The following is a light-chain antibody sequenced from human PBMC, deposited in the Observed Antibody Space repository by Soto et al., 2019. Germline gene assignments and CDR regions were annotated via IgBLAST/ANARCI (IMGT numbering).Light chain of an antibody. V-gene: IGLV2-23*02. Sequence: QSVLTQPASVSGSPGQSITISCTGTSSDVGSYDLVSWYQQHPGNAPKLMIYEVSKRPSGVSDRFSGSESGNTASLTISGLQSDDEADYYCCSYATTTLFGGGTKLTVL. CDR3: CSYATTTL. CDR2: EVS. CDR1: SSDVGSYDL. J-gene: IGLJ2*01.